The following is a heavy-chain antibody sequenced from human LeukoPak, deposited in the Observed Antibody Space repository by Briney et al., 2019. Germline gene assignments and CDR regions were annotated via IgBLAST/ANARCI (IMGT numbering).Heavy chain of an antibody. Sequence: SETLSLTCAVYGGSFSGYYWSWIRQPPGKGLEWIGEINHNGSTNYNPSLKSRVTISVDTSKNQFSLKLSSVTAADTALYFCARDRGHGSTFLRRAFDIWGQGTMVTVSS. V-gene: IGHV4-34*01. CDR1: GGSFSGYY. J-gene: IGHJ3*02. CDR3: ARDRGHGSTFLRRAFDI. D-gene: IGHD1-26*01. CDR2: INHNGST.